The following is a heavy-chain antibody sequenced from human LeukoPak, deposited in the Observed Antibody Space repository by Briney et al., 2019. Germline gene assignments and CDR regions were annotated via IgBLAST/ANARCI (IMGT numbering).Heavy chain of an antibody. J-gene: IGHJ5*02. V-gene: IGHV4-34*01. CDR3: ARDFWP. CDR1: GGSFSGYY. CDR2: INHSGST. Sequence: SETLSLTCAVYGGSFSGYYWSWIRQPPGKGLEWIGEINHSGSTNYNPSLKSRVTISVDTSKNQFSLKLTSVTVADTAVYYCARDFWPWGQGTLVTVSS. D-gene: IGHD3-3*01.